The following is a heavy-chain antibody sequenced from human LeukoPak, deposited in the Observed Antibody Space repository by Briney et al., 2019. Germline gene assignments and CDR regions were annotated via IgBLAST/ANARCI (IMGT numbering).Heavy chain of an antibody. Sequence: GGSLRLSCAASGFTFSSYEMNWVRQAPGKGLEWVSYISSSGRTKYYADSVKGRFTISRDNAKNSLYLQMNSLRAEDTAVYYCAKGAYYYDSSGYYYFDYWGQGTLVTVSS. CDR3: AKGAYYYDSSGYYYFDY. V-gene: IGHV3-48*03. CDR2: ISSSGRTK. CDR1: GFTFSSYE. J-gene: IGHJ4*02. D-gene: IGHD3-22*01.